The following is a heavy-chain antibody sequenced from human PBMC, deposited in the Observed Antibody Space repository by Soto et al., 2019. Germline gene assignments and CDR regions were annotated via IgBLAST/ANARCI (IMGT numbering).Heavy chain of an antibody. Sequence: KPSETLSLTCAVYGGSFSGYYWSCIRQPPGKGLEWIGEINHSGSTNYNPSLKSRVTISVDTSKNQFSLKLSSVTAADTAVYYCARGPYIAAANDYWGQGTLVTVS. CDR1: GGSFSGYY. V-gene: IGHV4-34*01. CDR3: ARGPYIAAANDY. D-gene: IGHD6-13*01. J-gene: IGHJ4*02. CDR2: INHSGST.